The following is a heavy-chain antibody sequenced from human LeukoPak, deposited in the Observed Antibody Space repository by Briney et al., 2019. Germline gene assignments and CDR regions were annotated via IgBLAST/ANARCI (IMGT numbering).Heavy chain of an antibody. CDR2: IDSNGNTI. J-gene: IGHJ4*02. CDR1: GFDVSSTY. D-gene: IGHD1-7*01. Sequence: GGSLRLSCAGSGFDVSSTYMSWVRQAPGEGLVWVSRIDSNGNTINYADSVKGRFTISRDNARNTLYLQMNGLRVEDTALYFCATAGNYRFDNWGQGTLVTVSS. V-gene: IGHV3-74*01. CDR3: ATAGNYRFDN.